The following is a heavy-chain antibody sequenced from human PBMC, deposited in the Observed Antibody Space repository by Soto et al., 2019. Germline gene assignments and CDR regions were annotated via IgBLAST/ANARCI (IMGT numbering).Heavy chain of an antibody. CDR3: VAFHEERLGWFDP. V-gene: IGHV4-59*01. CDR1: GASITSYY. Sequence: VQLQESGPGLVKPSETLSLTCTVSGASITSYYWSWIRQPPGKGLEWIVYIFYSGDTNYNPSLKSRVTISGDPSKIQLSLKVTSVTAADTAVYYCVAFHEERLGWFDPWGQGTLVTVSS. J-gene: IGHJ5*02. CDR2: IFYSGDT. D-gene: IGHD1-1*01.